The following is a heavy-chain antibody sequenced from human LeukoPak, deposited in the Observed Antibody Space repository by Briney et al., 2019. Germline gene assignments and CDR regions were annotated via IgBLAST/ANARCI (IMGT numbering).Heavy chain of an antibody. CDR2: INQDGTES. CDR1: GFTFISYW. CDR3: AKYRENSGWKRRFVY. V-gene: IGHV3-7*05. J-gene: IGHJ4*02. D-gene: IGHD6-19*01. Sequence: GGSLRLSCVASGFTFISYWMTWVRQAPGKGLEWVARINQDGTESYSVDSVRGRFTISRDNSKNTLYLQMNSLRDEDTAVYYCAKYRENSGWKRRFVYWGQGSLVTVSS.